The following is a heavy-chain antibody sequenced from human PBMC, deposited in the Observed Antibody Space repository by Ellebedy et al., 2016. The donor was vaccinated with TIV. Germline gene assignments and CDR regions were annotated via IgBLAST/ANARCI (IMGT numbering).Heavy chain of an antibody. CDR2: INGDGSNI. CDR3: ARDPYNRNGPFDY. CDR1: GFTFSSSW. J-gene: IGHJ4*02. Sequence: GESLKISCAASGFTFSSSWVHWVRQVPGKGLVWVARINGDGSNIGYAASVKGRFTISRDNAKSTLYLQMNSLRAEDTAVYYCARDPYNRNGPFDYWGQGTLVTVSS. D-gene: IGHD1-14*01. V-gene: IGHV3-74*01.